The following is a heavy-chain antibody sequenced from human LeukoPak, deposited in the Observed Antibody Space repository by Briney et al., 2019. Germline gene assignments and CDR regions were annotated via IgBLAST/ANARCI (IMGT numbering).Heavy chain of an antibody. Sequence: PSETLSLTCTVSGGSISSYCWSWIRQPPGKGLEWIGYIYYSGSTNYNPSLKSRVTISVDTSKNQFSLKLSSVTAADTAVYYCARQKGYSFVVDSDYWGQGTLVTVSS. J-gene: IGHJ4*02. CDR3: ARQKGYSFVVDSDY. D-gene: IGHD5-18*01. CDR1: GGSISSYC. V-gene: IGHV4-59*08. CDR2: IYYSGST.